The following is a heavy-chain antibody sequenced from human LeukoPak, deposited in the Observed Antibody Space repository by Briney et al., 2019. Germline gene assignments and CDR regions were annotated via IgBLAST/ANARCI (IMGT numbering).Heavy chain of an antibody. V-gene: IGHV3-48*04. Sequence: GGSLRLSCAASGFTFSSYSMNWVRQAPGRGLEWVSYISSSSSTIYYADSVKGRFTISRDNAKNSLYLQMNSLRAEDTAVYYCARGSQTTVVTPVYWGQGTLVTVSS. CDR2: ISSSSSTI. CDR1: GFTFSSYS. J-gene: IGHJ4*02. D-gene: IGHD4-23*01. CDR3: ARGSQTTVVTPVY.